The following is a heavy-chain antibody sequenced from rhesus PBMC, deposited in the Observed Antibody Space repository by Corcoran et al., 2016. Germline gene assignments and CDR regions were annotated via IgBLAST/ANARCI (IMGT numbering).Heavy chain of an antibody. D-gene: IGHD6-31*01. J-gene: IGHJ4*01. CDR1: GFTFNLYG. CDR3: AKAYSSGPPFDY. V-gene: IGHV3S5*01. CDR2: INSGGGST. Sequence: EVQLVETGGGLVQPGGSLKLSCAASGFTFNLYGMNWVRQAPGKGLQWVSAINSGGGSTYYADSVKVRFTISRDNSKNTLSLQMNSLRAEDTAVYFCAKAYSSGPPFDYWGQGVLVTVSS.